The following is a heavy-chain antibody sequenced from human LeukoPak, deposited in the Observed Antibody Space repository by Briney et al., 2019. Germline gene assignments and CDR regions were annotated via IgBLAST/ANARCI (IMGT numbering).Heavy chain of an antibody. J-gene: IGHJ4*02. D-gene: IGHD1-26*01. CDR3: AKEGGDRWVLLGY. CDR2: ISSTSTYI. CDR1: GFTFSSCV. V-gene: IGHV3-21*01. Sequence: GGSLRLSCAASGFTFSSCVMHWVRQAPGKGLEWVSSISSTSTYIYYADSVKGRFTISRDNAKNSLYLQMNSLRAEDTAVYYCAKEGGDRWVLLGYWGQGSLVTVSS.